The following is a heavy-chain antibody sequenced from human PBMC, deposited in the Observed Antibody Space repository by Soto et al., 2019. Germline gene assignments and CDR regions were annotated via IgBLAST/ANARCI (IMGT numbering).Heavy chain of an antibody. D-gene: IGHD1-26*01. CDR2: IWYDGSNK. J-gene: IGHJ4*02. CDR3: ARVNSGSYSYYFDY. CDR1: GFTFSSYG. V-gene: IGHV3-33*01. Sequence: GGSLRLSCAASGFTFSSYGMHWVRQAPGKGLEWVAVIWYDGSNKYYADSVKGRFTISRDNSKNTLYLQMNSLRAEDTAVYYCARVNSGSYSYYFDYWGQGTLVTVSS.